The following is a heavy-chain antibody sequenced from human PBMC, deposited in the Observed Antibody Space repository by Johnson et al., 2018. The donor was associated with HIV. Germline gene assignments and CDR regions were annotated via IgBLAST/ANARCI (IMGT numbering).Heavy chain of an antibody. Sequence: AQLVESGGGVVQPGGSLRLSCAASGFTFSSYGMHWVRQAPGKGLEWVSYISSSGSTYYPDSVKGRFTISRDNSKNTLYLQMNSLRADDTAVYYCGRDKGGSGYLGALDIWGQGTMVTVSS. J-gene: IGHJ3*02. CDR1: GFTFSSYG. D-gene: IGHD3-22*01. V-gene: IGHV3-48*01. CDR3: GRDKGGSGYLGALDI. CDR2: ISSSGST.